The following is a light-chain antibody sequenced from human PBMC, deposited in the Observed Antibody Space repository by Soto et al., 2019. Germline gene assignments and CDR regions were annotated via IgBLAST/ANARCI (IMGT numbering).Light chain of an antibody. V-gene: IGKV3-11*01. Sequence: EIVLTQSPATLSLSPGERATLSCRASQSVSSYLAWYQWKPGQAPRLLIYDASNRATGIPARFSGSGSGTDFTLTIRSLEPEDFALYYCQLRSNWPAFTFGPGTKVDI. J-gene: IGKJ3*01. CDR1: QSVSSY. CDR2: DAS. CDR3: QLRSNWPAFT.